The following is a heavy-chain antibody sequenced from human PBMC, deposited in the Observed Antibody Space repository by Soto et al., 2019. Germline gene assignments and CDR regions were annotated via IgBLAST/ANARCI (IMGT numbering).Heavy chain of an antibody. CDR2: IYYSGST. CDR1: GGSISSGDYY. Sequence: SETLSLTCTVSGGSISSGDYYWSWIRQPPGKGLEWIGYIYYSGSTYYNPSLKSRVTKSVDTSKNQFSLKLSSVTAADTAVYYCARDPLEGMDVWGQGTTVTVSS. V-gene: IGHV4-30-4*01. D-gene: IGHD1-1*01. CDR3: ARDPLEGMDV. J-gene: IGHJ6*02.